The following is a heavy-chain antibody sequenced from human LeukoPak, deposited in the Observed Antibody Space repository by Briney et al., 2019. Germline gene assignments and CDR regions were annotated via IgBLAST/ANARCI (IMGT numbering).Heavy chain of an antibody. CDR3: ARLEGTSRTYFDY. CDR2: IDWDDDK. Sequence: SGPVLAEPTQTLTLTCTFSGFSLRTSGMSVSWIRQPPGKALEWLARIDWDDDKFYSTSLKTRLTISKDTSKNQVVLTMTNMDPADTATYYCARLEGTSRTYFDYWGQGTLVTVSS. V-gene: IGHV2-70*16. J-gene: IGHJ4*02. D-gene: IGHD1-7*01. CDR1: GFSLRTSGMS.